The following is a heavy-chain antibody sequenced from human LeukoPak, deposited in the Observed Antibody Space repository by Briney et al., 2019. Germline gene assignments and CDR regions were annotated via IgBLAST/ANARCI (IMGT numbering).Heavy chain of an antibody. CDR3: ASGISGSYYGRPFGY. V-gene: IGHV4-38-2*02. CDR1: GYSISSGYY. Sequence: SETLSLTCTVSGYSISSGYYWGWIRQPPGKGLEWIASIYHSGSTYHNPSLKSRVTISVDTSKKQFFLKLSSVTAADTAVYYCASGISGSYYGRPFGYWGQGTLVTVSS. CDR2: IYHSGST. J-gene: IGHJ4*02. D-gene: IGHD1-26*01.